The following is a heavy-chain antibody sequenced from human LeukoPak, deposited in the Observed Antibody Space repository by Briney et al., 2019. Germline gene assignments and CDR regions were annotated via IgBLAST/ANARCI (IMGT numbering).Heavy chain of an antibody. CDR1: GFTFSSYW. CDR3: ATYGSGRKFDY. J-gene: IGHJ4*02. Sequence: GGSLRLSCAASGFTFSSYWMSWVRQIPGKGLEWVGRIETKTDGGTTDYAAPVKGRFTISRDDSTNTLFLQMNSLKSEDTAVYYCATYGSGRKFDYWGQGILVTVSS. CDR2: IETKTDGGTT. V-gene: IGHV3-15*04. D-gene: IGHD3-10*01.